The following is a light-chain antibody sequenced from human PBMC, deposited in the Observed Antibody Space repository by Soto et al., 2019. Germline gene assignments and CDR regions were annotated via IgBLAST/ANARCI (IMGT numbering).Light chain of an antibody. CDR2: GAS. V-gene: IGKV3D-20*02. J-gene: IGKJ1*01. CDR3: QQRSNWPWT. Sequence: EIVLTQSPGTLSLSPGETASLSCRASQSFGGNYLAWYQQKPGQAPRLLIYGASTRATGIPDRFSGGGSGSGFTLTINRLEAEDSAVYYCQQRSNWPWTFGQGTKVEIK. CDR1: QSFGGNY.